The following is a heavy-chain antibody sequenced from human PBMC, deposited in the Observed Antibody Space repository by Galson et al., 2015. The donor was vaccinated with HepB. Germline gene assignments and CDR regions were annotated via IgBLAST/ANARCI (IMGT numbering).Heavy chain of an antibody. D-gene: IGHD3-10*01. V-gene: IGHV3-48*02. J-gene: IGHJ3*02. Sequence: SLRLSCAASGFTFSSYSMNRVRQAPGKGLEWVSYISSSSSTIYYADSVKGRFTISRDNAKNSLYLQMNSLRDEDTAVYYCARDGTHGSGSYTRGHDAFDIWGQGTMVTVSS. CDR3: ARDGTHGSGSYTRGHDAFDI. CDR1: GFTFSSYS. CDR2: ISSSSSTI.